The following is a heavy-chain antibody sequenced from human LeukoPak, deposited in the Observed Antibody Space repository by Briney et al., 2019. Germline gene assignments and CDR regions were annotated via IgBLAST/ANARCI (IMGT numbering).Heavy chain of an antibody. J-gene: IGHJ4*02. CDR1: GFTFSSYS. CDR3: ARDYYDSSGYPYFDY. D-gene: IGHD3-22*01. V-gene: IGHV3-21*01. Sequence: GGSLRLSCAASGFTFSSYSMNWVRQAPGKGLEWVSSISSSSSYIYYADSVKGRFTISRDNAKNSLYLQMNSLGAEDTAVYYCARDYYDSSGYPYFDYWGQGTLVTVSS. CDR2: ISSSSSYI.